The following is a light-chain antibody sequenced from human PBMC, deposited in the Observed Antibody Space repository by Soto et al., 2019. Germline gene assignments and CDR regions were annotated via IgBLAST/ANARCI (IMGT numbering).Light chain of an antibody. CDR3: SSYTSSITSVI. CDR2: EVS. Sequence: QSVLTQPASVSGSPGQSITVSCTGTSSDVGGYNYVSWYQQHPGKAPKLLIYEVSHRPSGVSNRFSGSKSGNTASLTISGLQAEDEADYYCSSYTSSITSVIFGGGTKVTVL. CDR1: SSDVGGYNY. V-gene: IGLV2-14*01. J-gene: IGLJ2*01.